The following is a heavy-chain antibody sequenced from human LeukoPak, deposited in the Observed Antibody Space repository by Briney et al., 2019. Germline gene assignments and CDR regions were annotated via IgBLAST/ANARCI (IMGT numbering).Heavy chain of an antibody. J-gene: IGHJ6*03. Sequence: PGKSLRLTCAASGFTFSDHPMHWVRQAPGKGLLWVAVISNDGTNKSYARSAKGRFTISRDNSQNTLYLQMNSLTAEDTAVYYCARVGDAPYYYYMDVWGKGTTVTVSS. CDR3: ARVGDAPYYYYMDV. CDR1: GFTFSDHP. V-gene: IGHV3-30*04. CDR2: ISNDGTNK. D-gene: IGHD2-21*01.